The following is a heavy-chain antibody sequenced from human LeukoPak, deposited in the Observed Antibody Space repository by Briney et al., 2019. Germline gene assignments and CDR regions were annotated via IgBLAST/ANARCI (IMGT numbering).Heavy chain of an antibody. Sequence: SETLSLTCTVSGASISSSSHYWGWIRQPPGKGLEWIGNIYYSGNTYYSPSLKSRVIISIDTSENQFSLKLSSVTAADAAVYYCARSLSGTYLDFDYWGQGTLVTVSS. CDR2: IYYSGNT. CDR3: ARSLSGTYLDFDY. D-gene: IGHD1-26*01. CDR1: GASISSSSHY. J-gene: IGHJ4*02. V-gene: IGHV4-39*01.